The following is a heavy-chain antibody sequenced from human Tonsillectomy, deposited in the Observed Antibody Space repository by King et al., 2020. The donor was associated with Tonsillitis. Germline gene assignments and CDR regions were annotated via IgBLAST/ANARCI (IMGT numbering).Heavy chain of an antibody. J-gene: IGHJ4*02. D-gene: IGHD6-13*01. CDR3: ARSYSSSWYSDY. Sequence: QLQESGPGLVKPSETLSLTCTVSGGAISSYSWSWIRQPPGKGMEWSGCIFYIGSTNYNPSLKSRVTISADTSKNQFSLKMKSVTAADTAVYYCARSYSSSWYSDYWGQGTLVTVSS. CDR1: GGAISSYS. CDR2: IFYIGST. V-gene: IGHV4-59*13.